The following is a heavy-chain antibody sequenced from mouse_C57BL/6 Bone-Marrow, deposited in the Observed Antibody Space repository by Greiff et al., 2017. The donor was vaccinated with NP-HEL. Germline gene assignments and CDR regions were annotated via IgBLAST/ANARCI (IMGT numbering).Heavy chain of an antibody. J-gene: IGHJ2*01. CDR3: ARASSGHCLDY. Sequence: QVHVKQSGAELVRPGASVKLSCKASGYTFTDYYINWVKQKPGQGLEWIARIYPGSGNTYYNEKFKGKATLTAEKSSSTAYMQLSSLTSEDSAVYFCARASSGHCLDYWGQGTTLTVSS. D-gene: IGHD3-2*02. V-gene: IGHV1-76*01. CDR1: GYTFTDYY. CDR2: IYPGSGNT.